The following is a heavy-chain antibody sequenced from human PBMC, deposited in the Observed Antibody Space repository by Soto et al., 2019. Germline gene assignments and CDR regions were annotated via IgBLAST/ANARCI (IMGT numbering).Heavy chain of an antibody. CDR1: GFTFSSYE. CDR3: ARDLYSSSWYVNGMDV. J-gene: IGHJ6*02. D-gene: IGHD6-13*01. Sequence: EVQLVESGGGLVQPGGSLRLSCAASGFTFSSYEMNWVRQAPGKGLEWVSYISSSGSTIYYADSVKGRFTISRDNAKNSLYLQMNSLRAEDTAVYYCARDLYSSSWYVNGMDVWGQGTTVTVSS. V-gene: IGHV3-48*03. CDR2: ISSSGSTI.